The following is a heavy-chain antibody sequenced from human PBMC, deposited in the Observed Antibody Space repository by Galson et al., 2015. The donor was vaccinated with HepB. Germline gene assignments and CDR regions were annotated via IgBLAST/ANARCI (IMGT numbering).Heavy chain of an antibody. CDR3: ARLISYSSSSGYFDL. D-gene: IGHD6-6*01. V-gene: IGHV5-51*03. CDR2: IYPGDSDT. Sequence: QSGAEVKKPGESLKISCKGSGYSFTSYWIGWVRQMPGKGLEWMGIIYPGDSDTRYSPSFQGQVTISADKSISTAYLQWSSLKASDTAMYYCARLISYSSSSGYFDLWGRGTLVTVSS. J-gene: IGHJ2*01. CDR1: GYSFTSYW.